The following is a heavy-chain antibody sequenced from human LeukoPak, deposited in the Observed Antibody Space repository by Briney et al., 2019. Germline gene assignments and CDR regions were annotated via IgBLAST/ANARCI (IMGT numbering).Heavy chain of an antibody. V-gene: IGHV3-11*04. CDR2: ISSTGGTT. D-gene: IGHD3-10*01. CDR3: ARYGSGSYLYNWFDP. J-gene: IGHJ5*02. CDR1: GFTFSDFY. Sequence: GGSLRLSCAASGFTFSDFYMSWIRQTPGKGLEWVSYISSTGGTTYYADSVKGRFTISRDNAKNSLYLQMNSLRAEDTAVYYCARYGSGSYLYNWFDPWGQGTLVTVSS.